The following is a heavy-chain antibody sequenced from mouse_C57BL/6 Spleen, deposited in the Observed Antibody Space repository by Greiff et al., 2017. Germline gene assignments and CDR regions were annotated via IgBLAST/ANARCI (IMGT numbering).Heavy chain of an antibody. D-gene: IGHD2-2*01. CDR3: GGWLRRYALAY. CDR2: ISDGGSYT. Sequence: EVKLVESGGGLVKPGGSLKLSCAASGFTFSSYAMSWVRQTPEKRLEWVATISDGGSYTYYPDNVKGRFTISRDNAKNNLYLQMSHLQSEDTAMYYYGGWLRRYALAYWGQGASVTVST. V-gene: IGHV5-4*03. CDR1: GFTFSSYA. J-gene: IGHJ4*01.